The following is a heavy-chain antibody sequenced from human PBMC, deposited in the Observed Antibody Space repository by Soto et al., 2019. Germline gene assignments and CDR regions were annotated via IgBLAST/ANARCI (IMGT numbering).Heavy chain of an antibody. J-gene: IGHJ4*02. CDR2: VYFNGNT. CDR3: ASVTFGGVVLAH. Sequence: SETLSLTCTVSAAPFSKYYWSWIRQPPGKGLEWIGYVYFNGNTNYNPSLKRRVSISIDTSKNQISLNLSSVTAADTAVYYCASVTFGGVVLAHWGQGTLVTVSS. V-gene: IGHV4-59*01. D-gene: IGHD3-16*01. CDR1: AAPFSKYY.